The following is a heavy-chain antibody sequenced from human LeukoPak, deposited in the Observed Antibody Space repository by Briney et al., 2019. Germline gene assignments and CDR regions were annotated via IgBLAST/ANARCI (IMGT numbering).Heavy chain of an antibody. CDR1: GFTFSSYW. D-gene: IGHD5-18*01. CDR2: IKKDGSEK. Sequence: GGSLRLSCAASGFTFSSYWSWVRQAPGKGLEWVANIKKDGSEKYYVDSVKGRFTISRDNAKTSLYLQMNSLRAEDTAVYYCARDLSGVTGYTYGRGIDYWGQGTLVTVSS. CDR3: ARDLSGVTGYTYGRGIDY. J-gene: IGHJ4*02. V-gene: IGHV3-7*01.